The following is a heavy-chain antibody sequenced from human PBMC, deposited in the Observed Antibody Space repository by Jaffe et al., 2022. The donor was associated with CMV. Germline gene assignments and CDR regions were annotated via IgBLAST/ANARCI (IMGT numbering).Heavy chain of an antibody. CDR2: INPSGGST. D-gene: IGHD3-3*01. CDR3: ARDLRGGVVRGLYYYMDV. J-gene: IGHJ6*03. CDR1: GYTFTSYY. V-gene: IGHV1-46*01. Sequence: QVQLVQSGAEVKKPGASVKVSCKASGYTFTSYYMHWVRQAPGQGLEWMGIINPSGGSTSYAQKFQGRVTMTRDTSTSTVYMELSSLRSEDTAVYYCARDLRGGVVRGLYYYMDVWGKGTTVTVSS.